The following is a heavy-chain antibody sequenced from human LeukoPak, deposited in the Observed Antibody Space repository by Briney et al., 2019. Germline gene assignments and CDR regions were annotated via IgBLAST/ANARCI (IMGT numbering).Heavy chain of an antibody. Sequence: PSETLSLTCTVSGGFISNYYWSWIRQPPGKELEWIGYIYYSGSTDYNPSLKSRVTISVDTSKNQFSLKLNSVTDADTAVYYCARGQVDTHFDYWGPGTLVTVSS. J-gene: IGHJ4*02. D-gene: IGHD2-2*02. CDR2: IYYSGST. CDR1: GGFISNYY. V-gene: IGHV4-59*01. CDR3: ARGQVDTHFDY.